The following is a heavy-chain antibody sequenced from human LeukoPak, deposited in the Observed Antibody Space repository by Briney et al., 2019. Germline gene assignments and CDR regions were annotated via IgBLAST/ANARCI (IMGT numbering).Heavy chain of an antibody. CDR1: GYTFTNYA. CDR2: INAGYGDT. J-gene: IGHJ5*02. D-gene: IGHD3-22*01. Sequence: GASVKVSCKASGYTFTNYAMHWVRQAPGQRLEWLGWINAGYGDTKYSQKFQGRITITRDTSASTLYMELSSLRSEDTAVYYCARDAGLYDSREGWFDPWGQGTLVTVSS. V-gene: IGHV1-3*01. CDR3: ARDAGLYDSREGWFDP.